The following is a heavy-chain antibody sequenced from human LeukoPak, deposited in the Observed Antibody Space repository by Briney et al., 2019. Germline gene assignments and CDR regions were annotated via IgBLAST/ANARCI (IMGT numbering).Heavy chain of an antibody. J-gene: IGHJ6*03. CDR1: GLTFSSYS. V-gene: IGHV3-21*01. D-gene: IGHD6-19*01. Sequence: GGSLRLSCAASGLTFSSYSMNWVRQAPGKGLEWVSSISSSSNYIYYADSVKGRFTISRDNAKNSLYLQMDSLRAEDTAVYYCAREPVSGVAGYYYYYMDVWGKGTTVSVSS. CDR2: ISSSSNYI. CDR3: AREPVSGVAGYYYYYMDV.